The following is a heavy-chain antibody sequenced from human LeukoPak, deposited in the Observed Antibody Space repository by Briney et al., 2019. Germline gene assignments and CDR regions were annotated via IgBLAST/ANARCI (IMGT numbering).Heavy chain of an antibody. CDR3: ARGGPDSDFWSDWSLDY. CDR1: GGSISSYY. Sequence: PSETLSLTCTVSGGSISSYYWSWIRQPSGKGLEWIGYIYYSGSTDYNPSLKSRVTISVDTSKNQFSLELRSVTAADTAVYYCARGGPDSDFWSDWSLDYWGQGTLVTVSS. D-gene: IGHD3-3*01. CDR2: IYYSGST. V-gene: IGHV4-59*01. J-gene: IGHJ4*02.